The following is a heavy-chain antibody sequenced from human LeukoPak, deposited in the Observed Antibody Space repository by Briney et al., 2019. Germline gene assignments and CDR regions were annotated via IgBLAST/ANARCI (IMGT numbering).Heavy chain of an antibody. CDR3: AIVVVPAAISGGWFDP. CDR2: IIPIFGTA. V-gene: IGHV1-69*05. CDR1: GGTFSSYA. D-gene: IGHD2-2*01. J-gene: IGHJ5*02. Sequence: SVKVSCKASGGTFSSYAISWVRQAPGQGLEWMGGIIPIFGTANYAQKFQGRVTITTDESTSTAYMELSSLRSEDTAVYYCAIVVVPAAISGGWFDPWGQGTLITVSS.